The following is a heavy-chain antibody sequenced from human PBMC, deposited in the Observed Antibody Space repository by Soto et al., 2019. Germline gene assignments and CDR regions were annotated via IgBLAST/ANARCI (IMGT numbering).Heavy chain of an antibody. V-gene: IGHV3-33*01. CDR2: IWYDGNNK. CDR3: ARGLHSLFDY. D-gene: IGHD2-21*01. Sequence: QVQLVESGGGVVQPGGSLRLSCAASGFTFSTYGMHWVHQAPGKGLEWVAVIWYDGNNKYYADSVKGRFTISRDNSNNTLYVQMTSLRAEDTAVYYCARGLHSLFDYWGQGTLVTVSS. CDR1: GFTFSTYG. J-gene: IGHJ4*02.